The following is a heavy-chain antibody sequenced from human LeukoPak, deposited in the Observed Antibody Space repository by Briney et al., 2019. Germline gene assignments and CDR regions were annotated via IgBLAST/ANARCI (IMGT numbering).Heavy chain of an antibody. CDR2: INTNTGNP. V-gene: IGHV7-4-1*02. J-gene: IGHJ4*02. D-gene: IGHD6-19*01. CDR3: AAPGYSSGWSDFDY. CDR1: GYTFTSYA. Sequence: GASVTVSCTASGYTFTSYAMNWVRQAPGQGLEWMGWINTNTGNPTYAQGFTGRFVFSLDTSVSTAYLQISSLKAEDTAVYYCAAPGYSSGWSDFDYWGQGTLVTVSS.